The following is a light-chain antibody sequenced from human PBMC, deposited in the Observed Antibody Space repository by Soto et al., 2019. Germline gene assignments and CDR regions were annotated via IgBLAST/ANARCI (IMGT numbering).Light chain of an antibody. CDR2: GAS. CDR3: QPYNTGWT. CDR1: QSVSSN. Sequence: DIVMTQYPATLSVSPGERATLSCRASQSVSSNVAWYQQKPGQAPRLLIYGASTRATGIPARFSGSGSGTEFTLTSSSRQSEDFSVYYCQPYNTGWTFGQGTKVELK. V-gene: IGKV3-15*01. J-gene: IGKJ1*01.